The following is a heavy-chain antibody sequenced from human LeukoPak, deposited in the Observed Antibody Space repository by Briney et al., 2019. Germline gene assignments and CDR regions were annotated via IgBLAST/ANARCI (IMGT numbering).Heavy chain of an antibody. D-gene: IGHD5-18*01. CDR2: MNPNSGNT. V-gene: IGHV1-8*01. J-gene: IGHJ4*02. Sequence: ASVKVSCKAPGYTFTSYDINWVRQATGQGLEWMGWMNPNSGNTGHAQKFQGRVTMTRNTSISTAYMELSSLRSEDTAVYYCARRGYSYGFDYWGQGTLVTVSS. CDR3: ARRGYSYGFDY. CDR1: GYTFTSYD.